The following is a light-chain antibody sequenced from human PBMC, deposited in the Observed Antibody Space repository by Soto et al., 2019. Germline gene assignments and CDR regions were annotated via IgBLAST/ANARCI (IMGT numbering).Light chain of an antibody. J-gene: IGLJ2*01. CDR1: SSDIGGYNY. Sequence: QSVLTQPPSASGSPGQSVTISCTGSSSDIGGYNYVSWYQQYPGKAPKLMIYEVSNRPSGVSDRFSGSKSGNTASLTISGLQAEDEGDYYCYSYTTSSTVVFGGGTKLTVL. V-gene: IGLV2-14*01. CDR3: YSYTTSSTVV. CDR2: EVS.